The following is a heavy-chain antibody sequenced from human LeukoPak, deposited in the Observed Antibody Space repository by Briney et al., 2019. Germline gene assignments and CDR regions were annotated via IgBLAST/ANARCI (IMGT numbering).Heavy chain of an antibody. J-gene: IGHJ6*03. CDR3: ARETHGDYMDV. D-gene: IGHD3-10*01. CDR1: GFTFSSYW. V-gene: IGHV3-74*01. Sequence: PGGSLRLSCAASGFTFSSYWMHWVRHAPGKGLVWVSRINSDGSSTSYVDSVKGRFTISRDNAKNSLYLQMNSLRAEDTAVYYCARETHGDYMDVWGKGTTVTVSS. CDR2: INSDGSST.